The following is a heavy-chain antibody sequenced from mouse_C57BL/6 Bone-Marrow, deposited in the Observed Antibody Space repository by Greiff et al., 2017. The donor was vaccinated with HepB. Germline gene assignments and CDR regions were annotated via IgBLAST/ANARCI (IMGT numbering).Heavy chain of an antibody. D-gene: IGHD2-1*01. Sequence: VQLQQSGPELVKPGASVKISCKASGYAFSSSWMNWVKQRPGKGLEWIGRIYPGDGDTNYNGKFKGKATLTADKSSSTAYMQLSSLTSEDSAVYFCARKGGIYYGNLDYWGQGTTLTVSS. CDR2: IYPGDGDT. J-gene: IGHJ2*01. V-gene: IGHV1-82*01. CDR1: GYAFSSSW. CDR3: ARKGGIYYGNLDY.